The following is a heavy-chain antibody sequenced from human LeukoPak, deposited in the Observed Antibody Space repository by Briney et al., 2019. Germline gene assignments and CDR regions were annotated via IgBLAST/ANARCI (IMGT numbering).Heavy chain of an antibody. Sequence: GGSLRLSCAASGFTFNSYAMSWVRQAPGKGLEWVSAISGSGGSTYYADSVKGRFTISRDNSKNTLYLQMNSLRAEDTAVYYCAKDLQKYSSSGFDYWGQGTLVTVPS. CDR3: AKDLQKYSSSGFDY. J-gene: IGHJ4*02. CDR2: ISGSGGST. D-gene: IGHD6-6*01. V-gene: IGHV3-23*01. CDR1: GFTFNSYA.